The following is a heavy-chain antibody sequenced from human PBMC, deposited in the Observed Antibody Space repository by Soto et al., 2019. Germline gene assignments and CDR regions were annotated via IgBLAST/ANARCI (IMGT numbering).Heavy chain of an antibody. CDR1: GFTFSSYA. D-gene: IGHD2-15*01. CDR2: VSIGGST. CDR3: AKRRGAGGHFDY. J-gene: IGHJ4*02. Sequence: DAQLLESGGGLVQPEGSLRLSCAASGFTFSSYAMGWVRQGPGKGLEWVAVVSIGGSTHYADSVRGRFTISRDNSKNTLSLQMNSLTAEDTAVYFCAKRRGAGGHFDYWGQGALVTVSS. V-gene: IGHV3-23*01.